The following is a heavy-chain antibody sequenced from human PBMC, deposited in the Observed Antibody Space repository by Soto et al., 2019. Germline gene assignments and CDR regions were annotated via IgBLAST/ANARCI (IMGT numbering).Heavy chain of an antibody. J-gene: IGHJ5*02. Sequence: QVTVKESGPVLVKPTETLTLTCTVSGFSLSNAGLGVSWIRQPPGKALEWLAHIFSNDEKSYSTSLKSRLTISKDTSKSQVVLTMTNMDPVDTATYYCAPTYSTSWYFFDPWGQGTLVTVSS. V-gene: IGHV2-26*01. CDR3: APTYSTSWYFFDP. D-gene: IGHD6-13*01. CDR2: IFSNDEK. CDR1: GFSLSNAGLG.